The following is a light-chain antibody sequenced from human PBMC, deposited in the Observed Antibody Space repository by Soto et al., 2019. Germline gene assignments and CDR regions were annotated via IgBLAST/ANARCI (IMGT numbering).Light chain of an antibody. CDR2: AAS. CDR1: QSISSY. CDR3: QQSYSTLTLT. V-gene: IGKV1-39*01. Sequence: DIQMTQSPFSLSASVGDRVTITCRASQSISSYLNWYQQKPGKAPKLLIYAASSLQSGVPSRFSGSGSGTDFTLTISSLQPEDFATYYCQQSYSTLTLTFGGGTKVEIK. J-gene: IGKJ4*01.